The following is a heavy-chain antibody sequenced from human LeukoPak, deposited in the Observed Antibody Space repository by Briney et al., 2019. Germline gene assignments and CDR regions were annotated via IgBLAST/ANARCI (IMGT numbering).Heavy chain of an antibody. V-gene: IGHV3-23*01. Sequence: GGSLRLSCAASGFTFSSYAMSWVRQAPGKGLEWVSAISGSGGSTYYADSVKGRFTISRDNSKNTLHLQMNSLRAGDTAVYYCASPELYTAYFDYWGQGTLVTVSS. CDR2: ISGSGGST. D-gene: IGHD3-10*01. CDR1: GFTFSSYA. J-gene: IGHJ4*02. CDR3: ASPELYTAYFDY.